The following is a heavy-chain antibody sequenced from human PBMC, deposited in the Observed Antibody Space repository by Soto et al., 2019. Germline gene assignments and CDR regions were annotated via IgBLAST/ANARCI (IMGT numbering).Heavy chain of an antibody. Sequence: ASVKVSCKASGYTFTSYAMHWVRQAPGQRLEWMGWINAGNGNTKYSQKFQGRVTITRDTSASTAYMELSSLRSEDTAVYYCAREGGSSSWGTFLDYWGQGTLVTVSS. J-gene: IGHJ4*02. V-gene: IGHV1-3*01. D-gene: IGHD6-13*01. CDR3: AREGGSSSWGTFLDY. CDR1: GYTFTSYA. CDR2: INAGNGNT.